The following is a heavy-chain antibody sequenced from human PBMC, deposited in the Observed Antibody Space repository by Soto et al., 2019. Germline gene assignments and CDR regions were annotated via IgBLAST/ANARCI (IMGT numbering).Heavy chain of an antibody. D-gene: IGHD5-12*01. Sequence: SVNVSCKTSGGTYSNDIITWVRQAPGQGLECMGRIIPLLDTTNSAQKFQGRVTITADKPTGTAYMELNSLRSEDTAVYYCVRDSPIGSTFSGYDGIDYWGQGTLVTVSS. J-gene: IGHJ4*02. CDR1: GGTYSNDI. CDR3: VRDSPIGSTFSGYDGIDY. CDR2: IIPLLDTT. V-gene: IGHV1-69*08.